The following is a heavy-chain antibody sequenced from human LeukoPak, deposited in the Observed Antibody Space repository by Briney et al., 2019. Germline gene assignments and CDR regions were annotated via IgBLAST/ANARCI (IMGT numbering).Heavy chain of an antibody. CDR3: ARVYCGGDCYPSYYFDY. V-gene: IGHV1-46*01. CDR2: INPSGGST. J-gene: IGHJ4*02. CDR1: GYTFTSYY. D-gene: IGHD2-21*02. Sequence: ASVKVSCKASGYTFTSYYMHWVRQAPGQGLEWMGIINPSGGSTSYAQKFQGRVTMTRDMSTSTVYMELSSLRSEDTAVYYCARVYCGGDCYPSYYFDYWGQGTLVTVSS.